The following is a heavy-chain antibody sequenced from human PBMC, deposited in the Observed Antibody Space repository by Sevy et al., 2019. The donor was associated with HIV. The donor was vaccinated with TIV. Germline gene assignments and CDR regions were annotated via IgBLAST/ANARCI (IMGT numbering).Heavy chain of an antibody. CDR1: GYTFTSYY. CDR2: INPIGGST. J-gene: IGHJ4*02. CDR3: ARYSGNFYYFDY. V-gene: IGHV1-46*01. Sequence: ASVKVSCKASGYTFTSYYMHWVRQPPGQGLEWMGIINPIGGSTSYARKFQGRVTMPRDTPTSKVYMELSSLRSEDTAVYYCARYSGNFYYFDYWGQGTLVTVSS. D-gene: IGHD1-26*01.